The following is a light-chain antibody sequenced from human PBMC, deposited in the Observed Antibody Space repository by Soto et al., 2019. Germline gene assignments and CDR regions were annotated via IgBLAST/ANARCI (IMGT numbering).Light chain of an antibody. V-gene: IGKV3-20*01. CDR1: QSVRSNY. CDR2: GES. Sequence: EIVLTQSPGTLSLSPGERATLSCGASQSVRSNYLAWYQQKTGQAPRLLIYGESIRATGIPNRFSGSGSGTDFTHTISRLEPEDFAVYYCQHYGSSAYTFGQGNTLEIK. J-gene: IGKJ2*01. CDR3: QHYGSSAYT.